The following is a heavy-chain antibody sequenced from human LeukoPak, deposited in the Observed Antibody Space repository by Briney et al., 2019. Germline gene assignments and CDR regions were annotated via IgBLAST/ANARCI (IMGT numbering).Heavy chain of an antibody. CDR1: GYTFTSYY. J-gene: IGHJ4*02. CDR2: INPSGGST. Sequence: GASVKVSCKASGYTFTSYYMHWVRQAPGHGLEWMGIINPSGGSTSYAQKFQGRVTMTRDTSTSTAYMELRSLRSDDTAVYYCARGSSSWYSYWGQGTLVTVSS. V-gene: IGHV1-46*01. CDR3: ARGSSSWYSY. D-gene: IGHD6-13*01.